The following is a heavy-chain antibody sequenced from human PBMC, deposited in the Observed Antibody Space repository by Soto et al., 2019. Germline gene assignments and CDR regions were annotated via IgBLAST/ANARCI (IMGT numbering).Heavy chain of an antibody. CDR3: ARSGDNYNVLDY. J-gene: IGHJ4*02. Sequence: GGSLRLSCGASGFKVSDYYMSGMGQAPGKGLEWLSYSSNSGTYTRYADSVKGRFSISRDNAKNSLFLQINSLRGEDSATYYCARSGDNYNVLDYWGQGTPVTVSS. D-gene: IGHD3-10*02. V-gene: IGHV3-11*06. CDR1: GFKVSDYY. CDR2: SSNSGTYT.